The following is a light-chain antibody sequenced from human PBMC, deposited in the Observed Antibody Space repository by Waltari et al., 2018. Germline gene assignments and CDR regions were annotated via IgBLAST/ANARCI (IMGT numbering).Light chain of an antibody. Sequence: SYDLTQPASVSVSPGQTARNTCPGDAFPKQYAYWYQKKPGQAPVLTIYKDTERPSGIPERFSGSTSGTTVTLTITGVLAEDEAQYYCQSADSSERWVFGGGTKLTVL. CDR1: AFPKQY. CDR2: KDT. J-gene: IGLJ3*02. V-gene: IGLV3-25*03. CDR3: QSADSSERWV.